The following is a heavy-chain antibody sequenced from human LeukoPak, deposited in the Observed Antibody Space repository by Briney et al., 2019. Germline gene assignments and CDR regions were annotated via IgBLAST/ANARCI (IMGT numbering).Heavy chain of an antibody. CDR2: IYYSGST. D-gene: IGHD1-26*01. V-gene: IGHV4-31*03. Sequence: SQTLSLTCTVSGGSISSGGYYWSWIRQHPGKGLEWIGYIYYSGSTYYNPSLKSRVTISVDTSKNQFSLKVTSVTAADTAVYFCARERPLTSGSYFDLWGQGILVTVSS. CDR1: GGSISSGGYY. CDR3: ARERPLTSGSYFDL. J-gene: IGHJ4*02.